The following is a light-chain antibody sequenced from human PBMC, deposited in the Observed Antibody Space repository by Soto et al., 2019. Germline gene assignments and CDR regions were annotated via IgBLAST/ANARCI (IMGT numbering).Light chain of an antibody. J-gene: IGLJ1*01. V-gene: IGLV1-40*01. CDR1: SSNIGAGYD. Sequence: QSVLTQPPSVSGAPGQRVTISCTGSSSNIGAGYDVHWYQQLPGTAPKLIIYGISNRPSGVPDRFSGSKSGNSASLTISGLQAEDEADYYCSSYTSSSPYVFGTGTKVTVL. CDR3: SSYTSSSPYV. CDR2: GIS.